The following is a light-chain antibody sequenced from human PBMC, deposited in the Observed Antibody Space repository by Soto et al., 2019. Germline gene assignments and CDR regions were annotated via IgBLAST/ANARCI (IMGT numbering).Light chain of an antibody. CDR2: LNSDGSH. Sequence: QPVLTQSPSASASLGASVKLTCTLSSGHSSYAIAWHQQQPEKGPRYLMKLNSDGSHSKGDGIPDRFSGSSSGAERYLTIPSLQSEDEADYYCQTWVTGTFYVFGTGTKVTVL. CDR3: QTWVTGTFYV. CDR1: SGHSSYA. J-gene: IGLJ1*01. V-gene: IGLV4-69*01.